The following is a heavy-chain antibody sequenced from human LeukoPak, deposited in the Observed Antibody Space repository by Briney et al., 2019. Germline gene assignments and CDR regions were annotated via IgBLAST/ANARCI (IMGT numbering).Heavy chain of an antibody. CDR3: ARGRIAARGRWFDP. CDR1: GYTFTSYD. V-gene: IGHV1-8*01. Sequence: ASVKVSCKASGYTFTSYDINWVRQATGQGLEWMGWMNPNSGNTGYAQKFQGRVTMTRNTSISTAYMELSSLRSEDTAVYYCARGRIAARGRWFDPWGQGTLVTVPS. J-gene: IGHJ5*02. CDR2: MNPNSGNT. D-gene: IGHD6-6*01.